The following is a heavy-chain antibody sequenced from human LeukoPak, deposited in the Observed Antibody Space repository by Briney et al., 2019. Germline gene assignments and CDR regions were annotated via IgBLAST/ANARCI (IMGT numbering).Heavy chain of an antibody. CDR2: TYYRSKWYN. J-gene: IGHJ4*02. CDR3: ARRTTVTIPFGY. V-gene: IGHV6-1*01. Sequence: SQTLSLTCAISGDSVSSNSAAWNWIRQSPSRGLEWLGRTYYRSKWYNDYAVSVKSRITINPDTSKNQFSLQLNSVTAADTAVYYCARRTTVTIPFGYWGQGTLVTVSS. CDR1: GDSVSSNSAA. D-gene: IGHD4-11*01.